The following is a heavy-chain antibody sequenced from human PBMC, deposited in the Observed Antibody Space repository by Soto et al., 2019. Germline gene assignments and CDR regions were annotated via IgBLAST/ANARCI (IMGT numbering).Heavy chain of an antibody. V-gene: IGHV3-49*03. Sequence: GGSLRLSCTASGFTFGDYAMSWFRQAPGKGLEWVGFIRSKAYGGTTEYAASVKGRFTISRDDSKSIAYLQMNSLKTEDTAVYYCTRDRTEEVVSWAYYYYMDVWGKGTTVTVSS. J-gene: IGHJ6*03. CDR2: IRSKAYGGTT. CDR1: GFTFGDYA. D-gene: IGHD2-8*02. CDR3: TRDRTEEVVSWAYYYYMDV.